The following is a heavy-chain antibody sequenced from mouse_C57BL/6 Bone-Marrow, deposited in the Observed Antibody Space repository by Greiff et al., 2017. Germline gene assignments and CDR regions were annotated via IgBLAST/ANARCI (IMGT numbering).Heavy chain of an antibody. Sequence: EVMLVDSGGGLVKPGGSLKLSCAASGFTFSSYTMSWVRQTPEKRLEWVATISGGGGNTYYPDSVKGRFTISRDNAKNTLYLQMSSLRSEDTALYYCARQYYYGSSVDYWGQGTTLTVSS. CDR2: ISGGGGNT. J-gene: IGHJ2*01. CDR1: GFTFSSYT. V-gene: IGHV5-9*01. D-gene: IGHD1-1*01. CDR3: ARQYYYGSSVDY.